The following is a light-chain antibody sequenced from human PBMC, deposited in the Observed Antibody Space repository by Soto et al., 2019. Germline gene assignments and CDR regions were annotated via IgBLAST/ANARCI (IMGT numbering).Light chain of an antibody. J-gene: IGKJ5*01. CDR3: QQHNKWPIT. Sequence: EIVLTQSPATLSLSPGERATLSCRASQSVSTYLAWYQHKPGQAPRLLIYDTSNRATGIPARFSGGGSGTDFTLTISSLEPEDFAVYYCQQHNKWPITFGQGTRLEIK. CDR1: QSVSTY. CDR2: DTS. V-gene: IGKV3-11*01.